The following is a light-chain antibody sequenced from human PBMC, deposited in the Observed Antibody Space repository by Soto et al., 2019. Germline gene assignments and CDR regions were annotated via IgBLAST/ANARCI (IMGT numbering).Light chain of an antibody. CDR3: QQYNSYRT. V-gene: IGKV1-5*01. Sequence: EIQITQSPSTLSASVRDRFTITCRASQTTSIWLAWYQQKPGKSPKLLIYDYSILESGVPSRFSGSGSGTEFTLTISSLQPDDFATYYCQQYNSYRTFGQGTQVDIK. J-gene: IGKJ1*01. CDR1: QTTSIW. CDR2: DYS.